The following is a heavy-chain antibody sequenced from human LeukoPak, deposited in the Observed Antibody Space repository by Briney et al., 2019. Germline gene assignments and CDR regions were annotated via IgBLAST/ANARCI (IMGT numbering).Heavy chain of an antibody. CDR3: ARSGAPTLDY. CDR1: GFTFSAHY. D-gene: IGHD2/OR15-2a*01. Sequence: GGSLRLSCAASGFTFSAHYMDWVRQAPGKWLEWVGRIRNKVNSYTTEYAASVKGRFTISRDDSKNSLYLHMNNLKTDDTAVYYCARSGAPTLDYWGQGALVTVSS. V-gene: IGHV3-72*01. J-gene: IGHJ4*01. CDR2: IRNKVNSYTT.